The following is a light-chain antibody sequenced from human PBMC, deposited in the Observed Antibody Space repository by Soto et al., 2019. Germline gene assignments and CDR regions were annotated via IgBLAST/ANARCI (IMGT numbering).Light chain of an antibody. Sequence: DIQMTQSPSSVSASVGDRVTITCRASQGISSWLVWYQQKPGKAPKLLIYAASSLQSGVPSRFRCSGFNKFLTLTISSLQPEDFATYYCQHANSFLWTVGHGTKVDIK. CDR3: QHANSFLWT. CDR2: AAS. J-gene: IGKJ1*01. V-gene: IGKV1-12*01. CDR1: QGISSW.